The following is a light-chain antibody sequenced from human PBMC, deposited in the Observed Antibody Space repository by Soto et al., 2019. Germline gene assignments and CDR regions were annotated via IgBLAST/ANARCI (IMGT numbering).Light chain of an antibody. V-gene: IGLV1-40*01. CDR2: GNS. J-gene: IGLJ1*01. CDR1: SSNIGAHYD. Sequence: QSVLTQPPSVSGAPGQRVTISCTGSSSNIGAHYDVHWYQQLPGTAPKLLIYGNSNRPSGVPDRFSGSKSGTSASLAIIGLQAEDEADYYCQSYDNSLSVYVFGTGTKVTVL. CDR3: QSYDNSLSVYV.